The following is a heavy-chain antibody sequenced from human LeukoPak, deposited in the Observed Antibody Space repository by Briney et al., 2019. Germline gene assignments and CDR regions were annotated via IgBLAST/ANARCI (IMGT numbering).Heavy chain of an antibody. D-gene: IGHD3-22*01. J-gene: IGHJ4*02. CDR3: ARALCYYDSSGYAFDY. CDR1: GFTVSSNC. V-gene: IGHV3-53*01. Sequence: PGGSLRLSCAAFGFTVSSNCMSWVRQAPGKGLEWVSVIFGGGGTYYGDSVRGRFTISRDNSKNTLYLQMNSLRAEDTAVYYCARALCYYDSSGYAFDYWGQGTLVTVSS. CDR2: IFGGGGT.